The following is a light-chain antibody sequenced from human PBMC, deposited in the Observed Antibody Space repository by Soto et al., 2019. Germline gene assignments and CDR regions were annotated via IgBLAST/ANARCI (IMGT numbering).Light chain of an antibody. J-gene: IGKJ2*01. Sequence: IQLTQSPSSLSTSVGDRVTITCRASQIISNFLNWYQHKPGKAPNLVIFAASTLFSGVPSRFRGSGSGTDFTLTITSLQPEDFATYYGQQSYRAPYTVGQGTKLEIK. V-gene: IGKV1-39*01. CDR2: AAS. CDR1: QIISNF. CDR3: QQSYRAPYT.